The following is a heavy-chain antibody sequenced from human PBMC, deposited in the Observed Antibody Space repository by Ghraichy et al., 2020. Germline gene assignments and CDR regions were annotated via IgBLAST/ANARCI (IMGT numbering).Heavy chain of an antibody. CDR2: IYSGGST. CDR3: AREVSVAAFDI. Sequence: GGSLRLSCAASGFTVSSNYMSWVRQAPGKGLEWVSFIYSGGSTYYADSLKGRFTISRDNSKNTLYLQMNSLRAEDTAVYYCAREVSVAAFDIWGQGTMVTVSS. CDR1: GFTVSSNY. J-gene: IGHJ3*02. V-gene: IGHV3-66*01. D-gene: IGHD6-19*01.